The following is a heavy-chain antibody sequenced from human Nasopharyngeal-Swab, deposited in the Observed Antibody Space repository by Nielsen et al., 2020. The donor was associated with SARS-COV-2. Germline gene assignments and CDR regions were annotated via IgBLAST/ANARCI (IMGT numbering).Heavy chain of an antibody. CDR2: IYYSVST. D-gene: IGHD6-19*01. J-gene: IGHJ4*02. CDR3: ASLGKDSSGWSDY. Sequence: PGKGLEWIGSIYYSVSTYYNPSLKSRVTISVDTSKNQFSLRLSSVTAADTVVYYCASLGKDSSGWSDYWGQGTLVTVSS. V-gene: IGHV4-39*01.